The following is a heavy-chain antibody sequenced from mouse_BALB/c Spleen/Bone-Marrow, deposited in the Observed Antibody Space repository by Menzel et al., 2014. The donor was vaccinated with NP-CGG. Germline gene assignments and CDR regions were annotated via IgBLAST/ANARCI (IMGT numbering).Heavy chain of an antibody. Sequence: EVQRVESGGGLVKPGGSLKLSCAASGFTFSGYAMSWVRQTPEKRLEWVASISSGGTTYYPDSVKGRFTISRDSARNILYLQMSSLRSEDTAMYYCAGITTVDYWGQGTSVTVSS. D-gene: IGHD1-1*01. V-gene: IGHV5-6-5*01. CDR2: ISSGGTT. CDR3: AGITTVDY. J-gene: IGHJ4*01. CDR1: GFTFSGYA.